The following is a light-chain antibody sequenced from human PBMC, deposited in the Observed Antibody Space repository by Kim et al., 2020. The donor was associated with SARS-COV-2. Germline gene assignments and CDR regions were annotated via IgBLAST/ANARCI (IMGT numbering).Light chain of an antibody. Sequence: LALGQTARITCAGNNIGSKNVHWYQQKPGQAPVVVIYRDSDRPSGIPERFSGSNSGNTATLTISRAQAGDEADYYCQVWDSSTYVFGTGTKVTVL. CDR1: NIGSKN. CDR2: RDS. J-gene: IGLJ1*01. V-gene: IGLV3-9*01. CDR3: QVWDSSTYV.